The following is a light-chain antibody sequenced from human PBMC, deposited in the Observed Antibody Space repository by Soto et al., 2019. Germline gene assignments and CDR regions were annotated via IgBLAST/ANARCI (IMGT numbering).Light chain of an antibody. V-gene: IGLV2-14*01. CDR2: EVS. Sequence: QSALTQPASVSGSPGQSITISCTGTSSDVGGYNYVSWYQRHPGKAPKLMIFEVSSRPSGVSNRFSGSKSGNTASLTISGLQAEDEADYFCSSCSRTSVYVFGRGTKVTVL. J-gene: IGLJ1*01. CDR1: SSDVGGYNY. CDR3: SSCSRTSVYV.